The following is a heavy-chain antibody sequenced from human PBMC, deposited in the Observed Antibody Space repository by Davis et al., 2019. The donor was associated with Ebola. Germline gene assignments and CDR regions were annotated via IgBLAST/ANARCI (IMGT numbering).Heavy chain of an antibody. D-gene: IGHD5-18*01. CDR3: ASPGGKTRIQLWNFDY. CDR2: IRSKANSYAT. J-gene: IGHJ4*02. V-gene: IGHV3-73*01. Sequence: GESLKISCAASGFTFSGSAMHWVRQASGKGLEWVGRIRSKANSYATAYAASVKGRFTISRDNSKNTLYLQMNSLRAEDTAGYYCASPGGKTRIQLWNFDYWGQGTLVTVSS. CDR1: GFTFSGSA.